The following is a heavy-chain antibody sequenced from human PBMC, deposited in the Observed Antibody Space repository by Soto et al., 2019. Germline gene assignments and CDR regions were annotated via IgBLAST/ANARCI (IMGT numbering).Heavy chain of an antibody. J-gene: IGHJ4*02. Sequence: LRLSCAASGFTFSSYSMNWVRQAPGKGLEWVSYISSSSSTIYYADSVKGRFTISRDNAKNSLYLQMNSLRDEDTAVYYCARDQNYYDSSGYEPWGQGTLVTVSS. CDR1: GFTFSSYS. CDR2: ISSSSSTI. CDR3: ARDQNYYDSSGYEP. V-gene: IGHV3-48*02. D-gene: IGHD3-22*01.